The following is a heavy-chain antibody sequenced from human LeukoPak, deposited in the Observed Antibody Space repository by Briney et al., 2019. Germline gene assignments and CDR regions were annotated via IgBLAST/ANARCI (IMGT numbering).Heavy chain of an antibody. V-gene: IGHV7-4-1*02. J-gene: IGHJ4*02. Sequence: ASVKVSCKASGDTFTSYAMNWVRQAPGQGLEWMGWINTNTGNPTYAQGFTGRFVFSLDTSVSTAYLQISSLKAEDTAVYYCARIGQYSGSWYYFDYWGQGTLVTVSS. CDR3: ARIGQYSGSWYYFDY. CDR1: GDTFTSYA. CDR2: INTNTGNP. D-gene: IGHD1-26*01.